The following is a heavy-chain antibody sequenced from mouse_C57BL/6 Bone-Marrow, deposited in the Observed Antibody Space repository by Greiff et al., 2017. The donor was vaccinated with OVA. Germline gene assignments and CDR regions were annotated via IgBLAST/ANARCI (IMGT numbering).Heavy chain of an antibody. V-gene: IGHV5-17*01. Sequence: EVKVEESGGGLVKPGGSLKLSCAASGFTFSDYGMHWVRQAPEKGLEWVAYISSGSSTIYYADTVKGRFTISRDNAKNTLFLQMTSLRSEDTAMYYCARPFITTVVATENAMDYWGQGTSVTVSS. J-gene: IGHJ4*01. CDR2: ISSGSSTI. CDR3: ARPFITTVVATENAMDY. CDR1: GFTFSDYG. D-gene: IGHD1-1*01.